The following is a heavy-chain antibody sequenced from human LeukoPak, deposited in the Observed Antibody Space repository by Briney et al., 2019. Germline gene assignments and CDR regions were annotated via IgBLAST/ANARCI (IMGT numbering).Heavy chain of an antibody. D-gene: IGHD3-10*01. Sequence: GGSLRLSCTASGYIFSDYSMHWVRQTPGKGLEWISYISYTTTAIYYADSVKGRFTISRDNAKNSLYLLMNSLRAEDTAVYYCAKGGSVTTGGYFDYWGQGTLVTVSS. CDR1: GYIFSDYS. CDR3: AKGGSVTTGGYFDY. J-gene: IGHJ4*02. V-gene: IGHV3-48*01. CDR2: ISYTTTAI.